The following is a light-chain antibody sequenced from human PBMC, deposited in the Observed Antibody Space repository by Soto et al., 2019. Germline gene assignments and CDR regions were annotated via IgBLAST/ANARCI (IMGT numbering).Light chain of an antibody. CDR3: SSYTSSSTLYV. J-gene: IGLJ1*01. Sequence: HCVLTQPRSVSGSPGQSVTISCTGTSSDVGGYNYVSWYQQHPGKAPKVMIYEVSNRPSGVSNRFSGSKSGNTASLTISGLQAEDEADYYCSSYTSSSTLYVFGSGTKVTVL. CDR2: EVS. V-gene: IGLV2-14*01. CDR1: SSDVGGYNY.